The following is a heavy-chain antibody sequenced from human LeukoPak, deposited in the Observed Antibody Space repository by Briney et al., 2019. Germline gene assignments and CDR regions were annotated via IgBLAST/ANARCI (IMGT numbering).Heavy chain of an antibody. CDR1: GFTFSSYE. Sequence: PGGSLRLSCAASGFTFSSYEMNWVRQAPGKGLEWVSYISSSGSTIYYADSVKGRFTISRDNAKNSLYLQMNSLRAEDTAVYYCARDSPTTAIDYWGQGTLVTVSS. CDR3: ARDSPTTAIDY. CDR2: ISSSGSTI. D-gene: IGHD4-17*01. V-gene: IGHV3-48*03. J-gene: IGHJ4*02.